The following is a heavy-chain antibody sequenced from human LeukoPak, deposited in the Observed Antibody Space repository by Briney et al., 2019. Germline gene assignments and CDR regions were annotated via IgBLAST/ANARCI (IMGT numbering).Heavy chain of an antibody. CDR3: ARIPLYCTNGVCYDY. V-gene: IGHV1-18*01. CDR2: ISAYNGNT. D-gene: IGHD2-8*01. Sequence: GASVKVSCKASGYTFTSYGISWVRQAPGQGLEWMGWISAYNGNTNYAQKLQGRVTMTTDTSTSTAYMELRSLRSDDTAVYYCARIPLYCTNGVCYDYWGQGTLVTVSS. CDR1: GYTFTSYG. J-gene: IGHJ4*02.